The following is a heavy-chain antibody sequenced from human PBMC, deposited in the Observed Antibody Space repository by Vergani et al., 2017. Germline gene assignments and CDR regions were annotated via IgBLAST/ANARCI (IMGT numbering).Heavy chain of an antibody. Sequence: EVQLVESGGGLVKPGGSLRLSCAASGFTFSSYTMNWVRQSPGKGLEWVSSISSRSNYIYYGDSVKGRFTISRYNAKNSLYLQMNSLRAEETAVYYGARHSHLIDAFDIWGQGTVVTVSS. CDR3: ARHSHLIDAFDI. CDR1: GFTFSSYT. D-gene: IGHD2-21*01. CDR2: ISSRSNYI. V-gene: IGHV3-21*01. J-gene: IGHJ3*02.